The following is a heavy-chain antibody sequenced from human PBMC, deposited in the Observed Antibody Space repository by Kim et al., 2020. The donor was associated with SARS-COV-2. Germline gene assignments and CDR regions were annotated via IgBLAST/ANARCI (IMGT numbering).Heavy chain of an antibody. Sequence: GGSLRLSCEASGFSFSNFAMTWVRQIPGQGLEWVATFSASGRSTFYADSVKGRFTISRDTAKNSLYLQMNRLRAEATAMYYCVKEVYYGSGTEFESWSQRSLVTVS. CDR2: FSASGRST. D-gene: IGHD3-10*01. CDR3: VKEVYYGSGTEFES. J-gene: IGHJ4*02. CDR1: GFSFSNFA. V-gene: IGHV3-23*01.